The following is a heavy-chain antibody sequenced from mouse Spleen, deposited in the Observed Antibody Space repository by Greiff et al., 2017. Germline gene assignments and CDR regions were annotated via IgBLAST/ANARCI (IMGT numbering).Heavy chain of an antibody. CDR1: GYSFTSDYV. CDR3: ARDGYEAIDY. CDR2: ISYSGST. V-gene: IGHV3-2*02. D-gene: IGHD2-3*01. Sequence: DVMLVESGPGLVKPSQSLTLTCTVSGYSFTSDYVWNWIRQFPGNILEWMDYISYSGSTNYNPTLKSRISITRDTSKNTFFLQLNSVTTEDTATYYCARDGYEAIDYWGQGTTVTVSS. J-gene: IGHJ4*01.